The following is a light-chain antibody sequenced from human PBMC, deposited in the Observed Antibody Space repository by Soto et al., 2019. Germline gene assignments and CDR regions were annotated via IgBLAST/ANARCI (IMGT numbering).Light chain of an antibody. V-gene: IGKV3-20*01. CDR2: GAS. J-gene: IGKJ1*01. CDR3: QQYGSSPQT. CDR1: ESVSRSF. Sequence: IVLTQSPGTLALSPGERAALSCRASESVSRSFLAWYQQKPGQAPRLLIYGASTRATDIPHRFSGSGSGTDFTLTISRLEPEDFAVYYCQQYGSSPQTFGQGTKVAIK.